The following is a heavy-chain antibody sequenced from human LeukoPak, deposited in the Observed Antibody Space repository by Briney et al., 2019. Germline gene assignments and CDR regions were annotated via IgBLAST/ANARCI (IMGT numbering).Heavy chain of an antibody. D-gene: IGHD6-25*01. CDR1: GFTVTSYA. V-gene: IGHV3-23*01. CDR3: AKDRRLPGFLDLFDS. Sequence: QPGGSLRLSCVASGFTVTSYAMSWVRQAPGKGLEWVSVISGGGPTSFYADSVKGRFTISRDDSKNTVYLQLNNLRAEDTAIYYCAKDRRLPGFLDLFDSWGQGTRVTVSS. CDR2: ISGGGPTS. J-gene: IGHJ4*02.